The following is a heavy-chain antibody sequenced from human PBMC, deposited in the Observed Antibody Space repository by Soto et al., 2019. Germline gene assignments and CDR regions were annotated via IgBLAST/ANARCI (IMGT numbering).Heavy chain of an antibody. V-gene: IGHV3-30*03. CDR1: GFTFSHYG. CDR3: ARARLVGWGGDCDYAH. J-gene: IGHJ4*02. Sequence: QVQLVESGGGVVQPGRSLRLSCAASGFTFSHYGMHWVRQAPGKGLEWVAVISFDGSNEFYADSVKGRFTISKDSSRYSPDLEMNSLTAEDTAVYYCARARLVGWGGDCDYAHWGQGTLVTVS. CDR2: ISFDGSNE. D-gene: IGHD2-2*01.